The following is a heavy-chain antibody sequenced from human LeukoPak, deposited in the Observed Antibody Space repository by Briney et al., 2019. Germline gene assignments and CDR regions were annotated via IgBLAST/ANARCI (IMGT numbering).Heavy chain of an antibody. V-gene: IGHV1-2*02. CDR3: ARDTHGIVVVPEGPDFDY. CDR2: INPNSGGT. J-gene: IGHJ4*02. CDR1: GYTFTGYY. D-gene: IGHD2-2*01. Sequence: ASVKVSCKASGYTFTGYYMHWVRQAPGQGLEWMGWINPNSGGTNYAQKFQGRVTMTRDTSISTAHMELSRLRSDDTAVYYCARDTHGIVVVPEGPDFDYWGQGTLVTVSS.